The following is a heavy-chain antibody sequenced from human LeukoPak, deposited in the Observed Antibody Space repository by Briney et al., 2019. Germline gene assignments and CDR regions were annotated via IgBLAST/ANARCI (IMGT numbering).Heavy chain of an antibody. V-gene: IGHV3-23*01. D-gene: IGHD5-24*01. Sequence: GSLRLSCAASGLTFSTYWMSWVRQAPGKGLEWVSAISGSGGSTYYADSVKGRFTISRDNAKNSLYLQMNSLRAEDTAVYYCARDVATISNWFDPWGQGTLVTVSS. CDR3: ARDVATISNWFDP. J-gene: IGHJ5*02. CDR2: ISGSGGST. CDR1: GLTFSTYW.